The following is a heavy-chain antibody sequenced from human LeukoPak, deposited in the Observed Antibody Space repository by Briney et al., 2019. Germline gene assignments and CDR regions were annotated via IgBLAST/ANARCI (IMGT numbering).Heavy chain of an antibody. V-gene: IGHV1-2*02. CDR2: INLNSGGT. Sequence: ASVKVSCKASGYTFTGYYMHWVRQAPGQGLEWMGWINLNSGGTNYAQKFQGRVTMTRDTSISTAYMELSRLRSDDTAVYYCARQLGYCSSTSCYYYYGMDVWGQGTTVTVSS. CDR1: GYTFTGYY. D-gene: IGHD2-2*01. J-gene: IGHJ6*02. CDR3: ARQLGYCSSTSCYYYYGMDV.